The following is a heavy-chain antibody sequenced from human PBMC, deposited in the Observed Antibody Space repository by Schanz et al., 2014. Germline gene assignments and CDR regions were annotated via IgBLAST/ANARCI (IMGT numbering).Heavy chain of an antibody. V-gene: IGHV3-48*01. D-gene: IGHD1-26*01. J-gene: IGHJ4*02. CDR1: GFIFRRYS. CDR2: ISRSSSTI. CDR3: ARDSGSHYLVDY. Sequence: VQLVESGGGVVQPGRSLRLSCAASGFIFRRYSMHWVRQAPGKGLEWVSYISRSSSTIYYADSVRGRFTISRDNAKNSLYLQMNSLRAEDTAVYYCARDSGSHYLVDYWGQGTLVTVSS.